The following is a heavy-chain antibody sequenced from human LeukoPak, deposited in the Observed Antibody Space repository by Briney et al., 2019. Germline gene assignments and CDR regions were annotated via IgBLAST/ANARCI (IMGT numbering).Heavy chain of an antibody. J-gene: IGHJ4*02. CDR1: GFSFSGYW. Sequence: GGSLRLSCAASGFSFSGYWMTWVRQAPGTGLEWVANINPAGSETYYVDSVKGRFSISRDNSKNLVYLQMNSLRVEDRAVYYCARFGYVAAIDVWGQGTPVTVSS. CDR3: ARFGYVAAIDV. V-gene: IGHV3-7*01. D-gene: IGHD1-26*01. CDR2: INPAGSET.